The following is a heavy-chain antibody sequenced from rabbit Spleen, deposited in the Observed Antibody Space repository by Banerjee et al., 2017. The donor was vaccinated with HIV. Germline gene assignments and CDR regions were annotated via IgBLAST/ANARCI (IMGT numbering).Heavy chain of an antibody. J-gene: IGHJ4*01. CDR3: ARDGAGGSYFAL. V-gene: IGHV1S7*01. CDR2: IDPVFGIT. CDR1: GFTLSSYY. Sequence: QSLEESGGGLVQPEGSLKLSCKASGFTLSSYYMSWVRQAPGKGLEWIGYIDPVFGITYYANWVNGRFSISRENAQNTVSLQMTSLTAADTATYFCARDGAGGSYFALWGQGTLVTVS. D-gene: IGHD8-1*01.